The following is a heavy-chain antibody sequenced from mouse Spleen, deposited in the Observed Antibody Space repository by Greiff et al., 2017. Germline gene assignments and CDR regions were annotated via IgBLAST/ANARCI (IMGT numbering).Heavy chain of an antibody. CDR3: ARDNTGTGGFAY. D-gene: IGHD4-1*01. Sequence: ESGPGLVKPSQSLSLTCSVTGYSITSGYYWNWIRQFPGNKLEWMGYISYDGSNNYNPSLKNRISITRDTSKNQFFLKLNSVTTEDTATYYCARDNTGTGGFAYWGQGTLVTVSA. CDR1: GYSITSGYY. CDR2: ISYDGSN. V-gene: IGHV3-6*01. J-gene: IGHJ3*01.